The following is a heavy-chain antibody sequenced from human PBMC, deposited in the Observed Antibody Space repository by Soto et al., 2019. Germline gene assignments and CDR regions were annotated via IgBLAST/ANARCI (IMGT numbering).Heavy chain of an antibody. CDR3: ATAYYDTSGYSLEP. V-gene: IGHV4-59*01. CDR1: GGSISSYY. J-gene: IGHJ5*02. CDR2: IYYSDSI. Sequence: QVQLQEAGPGLVKPSETLSLTCTVSGGSISSYYWNWIRQPPGKGLEWIGCIYYSDSITYKPSLKIRVIISVLASKIHFSLTLSSVTAAHPAVYYCATAYYDTSGYSLEPWGQGTLVTVSS. D-gene: IGHD3-22*01.